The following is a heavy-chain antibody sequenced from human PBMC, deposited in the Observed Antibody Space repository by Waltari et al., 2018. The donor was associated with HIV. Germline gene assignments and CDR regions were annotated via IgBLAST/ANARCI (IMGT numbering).Heavy chain of an antibody. D-gene: IGHD3-10*01. CDR1: GGAFVRHT. Sequence: QVQLVQSGAEVQKPGSPVKVSCKASGGAFVRHTFTWVRQAPGQGLDWMGRAIPMFGTANYARKFQGRVTITADKSTTTAYMELNGLRIDDTAVYYCASARETMGVDFDSWGQGTLVTVS. CDR2: AIPMFGTA. CDR3: ASARETMGVDFDS. J-gene: IGHJ5*01. V-gene: IGHV1-69*08.